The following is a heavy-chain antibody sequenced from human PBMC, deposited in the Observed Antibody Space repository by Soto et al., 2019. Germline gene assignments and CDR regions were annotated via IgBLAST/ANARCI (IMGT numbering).Heavy chain of an antibody. J-gene: IGHJ6*03. CDR1: GFTFSDYY. Sequence: QVQLVESGGGLVKPGGSLRLSCAASGFTFSDYYMTWIRQAPGKGLEWVSYISSGGSAIYYADSVKGRFTISRDNAKNSLYLQMNSLRGEYTAVYYCARRGYCSGGSCYIRMDVWGKGTTVTVSS. V-gene: IGHV3-11*01. CDR3: ARRGYCSGGSCYIRMDV. D-gene: IGHD2-15*01. CDR2: ISSGGSAI.